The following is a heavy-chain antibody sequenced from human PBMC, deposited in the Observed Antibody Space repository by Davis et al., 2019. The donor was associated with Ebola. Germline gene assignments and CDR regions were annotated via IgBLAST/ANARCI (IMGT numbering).Heavy chain of an antibody. J-gene: IGHJ4*02. CDR3: ARSGSYCGGDCLDY. CDR1: GYTFTSYD. CDR2: MNPNSGNT. Sequence: ASVKVSCKASGYTFTSYDINWVRQATGQGLEWMGWMNPNSGNTGYAQKFQGRVTMTRNTSISTAYMELSSLRSEDTAVYYCARSGSYCGGDCLDYWGQGTLVTASS. D-gene: IGHD2-21*01. V-gene: IGHV1-8*01.